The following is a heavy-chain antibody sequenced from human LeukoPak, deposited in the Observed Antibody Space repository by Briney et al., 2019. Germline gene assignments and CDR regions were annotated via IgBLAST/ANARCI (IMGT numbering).Heavy chain of an antibody. CDR3: ARGGLRIAAAV. CDR1: GFTFSSYW. Sequence: AGSLRLSCAASGFTFSSYWMTWVRQAPGKGLEWVANIKQDGSEKYYVDSVKGRFTTSRDNAKNSLYLQMNSLRAEDTAVYYCARGGLRIAAAVWGQGTLVTVSS. CDR2: IKQDGSEK. D-gene: IGHD6-13*01. J-gene: IGHJ4*02. V-gene: IGHV3-7*01.